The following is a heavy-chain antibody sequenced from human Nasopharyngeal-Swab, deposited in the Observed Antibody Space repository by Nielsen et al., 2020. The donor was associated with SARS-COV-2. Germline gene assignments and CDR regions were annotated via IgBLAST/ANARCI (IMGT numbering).Heavy chain of an antibody. CDR3: ARDPNFDPSGNMDV. V-gene: IGHV3-33*01. CDR2: IWYDGSNK. CDR1: GFTFSSYG. Sequence: LKISCAASGFTFSSYGMHWVRQAPGKGLEWVAVIWYDGSNKYYADSVKGRFTISRDNSKNTLYLQMNSPRAEDTAVYYCARDPNFDPSGNMDVWGKGTTVTVSS. D-gene: IGHD3-9*01. J-gene: IGHJ6*03.